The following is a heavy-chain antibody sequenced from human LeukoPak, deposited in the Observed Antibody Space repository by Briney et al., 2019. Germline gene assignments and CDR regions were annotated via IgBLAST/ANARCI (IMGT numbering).Heavy chain of an antibody. Sequence: GRSLRLSCAASGFTFSSYGMHWVRQAPGKGLEWVAVLSNDGSNKYYADSVKGRFTISRDNSKNTLYLQMNSLRAEDTAVYYCARALISDYTGFDYWGQGTLVTVSS. D-gene: IGHD4-11*01. CDR3: ARALISDYTGFDY. J-gene: IGHJ4*02. V-gene: IGHV3-30*03. CDR2: LSNDGSNK. CDR1: GFTFSSYG.